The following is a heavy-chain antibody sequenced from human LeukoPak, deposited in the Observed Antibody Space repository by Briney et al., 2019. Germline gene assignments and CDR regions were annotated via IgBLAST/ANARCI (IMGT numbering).Heavy chain of an antibody. V-gene: IGHV3-9*01. Sequence: GRSLRLSCATSGFTFDDYAMHWVRQAPGKGLEWVSGISSNSDRTVYADSVEGRFTISRDNAKKSLYLQMNSLRGEDTALYYCAKDNRGTYYFYYFDYWGQGTPVTVSS. J-gene: IGHJ4*02. CDR1: GFTFDDYA. CDR2: ISSNSDRT. D-gene: IGHD1-26*01. CDR3: AKDNRGTYYFYYFDY.